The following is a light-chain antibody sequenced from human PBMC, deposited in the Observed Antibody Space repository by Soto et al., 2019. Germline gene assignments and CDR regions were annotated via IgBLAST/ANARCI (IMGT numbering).Light chain of an antibody. J-gene: IGKJ1*01. CDR3: QKCGSSSWK. CDR1: QSVSSSY. V-gene: IGKV3-20*01. Sequence: EIVLTRSPGTRSWSPCERATLSCSASQSVSSSYLAWYQQKPGQAPRLLIYGASSRATGIPDRFSGSGSGTDFTLTISRLEPEDFAVYYCQKCGSSSWKFGQGTKVDIK. CDR2: GAS.